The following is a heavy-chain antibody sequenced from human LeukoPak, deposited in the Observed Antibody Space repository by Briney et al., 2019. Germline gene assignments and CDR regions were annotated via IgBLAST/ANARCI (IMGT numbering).Heavy chain of an antibody. Sequence: GGSLRLSCAASGFTLSSYGMHWVRQAPGKGLEWVAVIWCDGSNKYYADSVKGRFTISRDNSKNTLYLQMNSLRAEDTALYYCARIRYGDIDYWGQGTLVTVSS. CDR2: IWCDGSNK. D-gene: IGHD4-17*01. CDR3: ARIRYGDIDY. V-gene: IGHV3-33*01. J-gene: IGHJ4*02. CDR1: GFTLSSYG.